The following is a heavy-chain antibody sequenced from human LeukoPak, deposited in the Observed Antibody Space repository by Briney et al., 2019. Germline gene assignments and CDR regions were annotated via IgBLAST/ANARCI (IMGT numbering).Heavy chain of an antibody. CDR2: IYHSGST. CDR3: ARVWVCSSTSCYTFDY. D-gene: IGHD2-2*02. V-gene: IGHV4-30-2*01. J-gene: IGHJ4*02. Sequence: SQTLSLTCTVSGGSISSGGYYWSWIRQPPGKGLEWIGYIYHSGSTYYNPSLKSRVTISVDRSKNQFSLKLSSVTAADTAVYYCARVWVCSSTSCYTFDYWGQGTLVTVSS. CDR1: GGSISSGGYY.